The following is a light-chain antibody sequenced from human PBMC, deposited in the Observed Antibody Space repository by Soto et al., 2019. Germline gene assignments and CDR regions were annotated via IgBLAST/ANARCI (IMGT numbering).Light chain of an antibody. V-gene: IGLV1-40*01. Sequence: QPPSVSGAPGQRVTLSCTGTSSNIGAGFDVHWYQQLPGTAPKLLIYGNSNRPSGVPDRFSGSKSGTSASLAITGLQAEDEADYYCQSYDSSLSGYVFGTGTKLTVL. CDR1: SSNIGAGFD. CDR3: QSYDSSLSGYV. CDR2: GNS. J-gene: IGLJ1*01.